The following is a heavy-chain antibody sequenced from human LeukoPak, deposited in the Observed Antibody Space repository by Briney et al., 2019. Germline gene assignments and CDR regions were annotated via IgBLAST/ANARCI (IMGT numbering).Heavy chain of an antibody. J-gene: IGHJ2*01. CDR3: ARHGALYYDSSGYPRGYFDL. CDR1: GYSFTSYW. V-gene: IGHV5-51*01. D-gene: IGHD3-22*01. CDR2: IYPGDSDT. Sequence: GESLKISCKGSGYSFTSYWIGWVRQMPGKGLEWMGIIYPGDSDTRYSPSFQGQVTISADKSISTAYLQWSSLKASDTAMYYCARHGALYYDSSGYPRGYFDLWGRGTLVTVSS.